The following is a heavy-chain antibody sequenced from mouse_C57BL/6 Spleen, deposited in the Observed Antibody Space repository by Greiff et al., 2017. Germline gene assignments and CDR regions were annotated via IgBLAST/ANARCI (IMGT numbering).Heavy chain of an antibody. J-gene: IGHJ4*01. CDR2: INYDGSST. CDR1: GFTFSDYY. Sequence: EVQLVESEAGLVQPGTSMKLSCTASGFTFSDYYMAWVRQVPEQGLEWVANINYDGSSTYYLDSLKSRFIISRDNAKNILYQQMSSLKSEDTATYYCARDQGNYPDAMDYWGQGTSVTVSS. D-gene: IGHD2-1*01. V-gene: IGHV5-16*01. CDR3: ARDQGNYPDAMDY.